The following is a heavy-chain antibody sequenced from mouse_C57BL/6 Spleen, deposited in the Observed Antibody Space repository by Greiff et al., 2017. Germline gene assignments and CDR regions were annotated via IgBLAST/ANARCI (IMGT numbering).Heavy chain of an antibody. D-gene: IGHD4-1*01. CDR1: GFSLRTFGMG. CDR2: IWWDDDK. Sequence: QVTLNVCGPGLLQPSQTLSLTCSFSGFSLRTFGMGVGWIRQPPGKGLEWLAHIWWDDDKYYDPALKSRLTISKDTSTDLVFLKIANVDTADTATYYCARLDIWERGYYFDYWGQGTTLTVSS. V-gene: IGHV8-8*01. J-gene: IGHJ2*01. CDR3: ARLDIWERGYYFDY.